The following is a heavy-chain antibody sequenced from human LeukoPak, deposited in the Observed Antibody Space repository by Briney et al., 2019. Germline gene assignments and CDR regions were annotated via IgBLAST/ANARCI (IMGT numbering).Heavy chain of an antibody. V-gene: IGHV4-30-2*01. J-gene: IGHJ4*02. Sequence: KPSETLSLTCTVSGGSISSGGYYWSWIRQPPGKGLEWIGYIYHSGSTYYNPSLKSRVTISVDRSKDQFSLKLSSVTAADTAVYYCARHGGGDDDYWGQGTLVTVSS. D-gene: IGHD2-21*01. CDR1: GGSISSGGYY. CDR3: ARHGGGDDDY. CDR2: IYHSGST.